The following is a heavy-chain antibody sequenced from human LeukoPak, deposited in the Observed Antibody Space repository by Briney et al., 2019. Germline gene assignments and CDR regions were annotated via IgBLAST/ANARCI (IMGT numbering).Heavy chain of an antibody. D-gene: IGHD2-21*02. CDR2: IKPNSGVT. V-gene: IGHV1-2*02. Sequence: GASVKVSCKTSGYTFATYFMHWVRQAPGQGLEWMGYIKPNSGVTNYAQKFRGRVTMTWDTSISTAYIELSGLTSDGTAIYYCARPTYCGSDCYFNFDYWGQGTLVTVSS. CDR1: GYTFATYF. J-gene: IGHJ4*02. CDR3: ARPTYCGSDCYFNFDY.